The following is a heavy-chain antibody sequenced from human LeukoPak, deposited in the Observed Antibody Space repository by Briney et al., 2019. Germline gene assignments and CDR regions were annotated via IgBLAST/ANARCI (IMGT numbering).Heavy chain of an antibody. Sequence: PGGSLRLSCAASGFTFSSYAMHWLLQAPGKGLEYVSAISSNGGSTYYANSVKGRFTISRDNSKNTLYLQMGSLRAEDMAVYYCARGPGWFGELSPDAFDIWGQGTMVTVSS. CDR1: GFTFSSYA. D-gene: IGHD3-10*01. V-gene: IGHV3-64*01. CDR2: ISSNGGST. J-gene: IGHJ3*02. CDR3: ARGPGWFGELSPDAFDI.